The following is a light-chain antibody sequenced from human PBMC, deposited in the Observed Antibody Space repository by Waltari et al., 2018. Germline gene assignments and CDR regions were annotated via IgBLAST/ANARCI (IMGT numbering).Light chain of an antibody. Sequence: QSVLTQTPSVSGAPGQRVTISCTGSSSNIGAGYDVQWYQQLPGTAPKLLIYGNGNRPSGVPDRLSGSKSCSSASLAITGLQADDEADYYCQSYDRSLSGWVFGGGTKLTVL. V-gene: IGLV1-40*01. CDR3: QSYDRSLSGWV. CDR1: SSNIGAGYD. CDR2: GNG. J-gene: IGLJ3*02.